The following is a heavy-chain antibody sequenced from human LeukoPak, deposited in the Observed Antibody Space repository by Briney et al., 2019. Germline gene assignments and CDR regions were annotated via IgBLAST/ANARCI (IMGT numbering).Heavy chain of an antibody. Sequence: PSETLSLTCTVSGGSISSDYRTWIRQPPGKRLEWIGYISYSGSTNYNPSLKSRVTISADTSKNQFSLKLRSVTAAHTAQYSSGRPGQEGDPFGSGSYNAYDIWGQGTLVTVSS. J-gene: IGHJ3*02. V-gene: IGHV4-59*08. CDR3: GRPGQEGDPFGSGSYNAYDI. CDR1: GGSISSDY. CDR2: ISYSGST. D-gene: IGHD3-10*01.